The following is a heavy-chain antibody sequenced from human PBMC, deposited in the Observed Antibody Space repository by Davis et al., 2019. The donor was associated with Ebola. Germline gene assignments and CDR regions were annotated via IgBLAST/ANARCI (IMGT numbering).Heavy chain of an antibody. CDR3: ARVRRDFDWFLDY. D-gene: IGHD3-9*01. CDR2: IYYSGST. CDR1: GGSISSGGYY. Sequence: MPSETLSLTCTVSGGSISSGGYYWSWIRQHPGKGLEWIGYIYYSGSTYYNPSLKSRVTISVDTSKNQFSLKLSSVTAADTAVYYCARVRRDFDWFLDYWGQGTLVTVSS. V-gene: IGHV4-31*03. J-gene: IGHJ4*02.